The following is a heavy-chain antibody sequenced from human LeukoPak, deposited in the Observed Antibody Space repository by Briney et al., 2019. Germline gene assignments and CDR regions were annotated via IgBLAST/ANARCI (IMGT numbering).Heavy chain of an antibody. CDR3: AREGLAVVSSGDAFDI. V-gene: IGHV4-30-2*01. Sequence: SETLSLTCTVSGGSIGSGGYYWSWIRQPPGKGLEWIGYIYHSGSTYYNPSLKSRVTISVDRSKNQFSLKLSSVTAADTAVYYCAREGLAVVSSGDAFDIWGQGTMVTVSS. CDR2: IYHSGST. D-gene: IGHD4-23*01. CDR1: GGSIGSGGYY. J-gene: IGHJ3*02.